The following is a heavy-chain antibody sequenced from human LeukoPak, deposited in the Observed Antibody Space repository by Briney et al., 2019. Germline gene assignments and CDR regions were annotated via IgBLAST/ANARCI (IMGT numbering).Heavy chain of an antibody. CDR1: GGSIRSDY. J-gene: IGHJ4*02. CDR3: ARERAAMDS. V-gene: IGHV4-59*01. Sequence: SETLSLTCIVSGGSIRSDYWSWIRQPPGKGLEWIGYIYYSGSNNYNPSLKSRVTISVDTSKNQFSLKLNSVTAADTAVYFCARERAAMDSWGQGTLVTVSS. D-gene: IGHD5-18*01. CDR2: IYYSGSN.